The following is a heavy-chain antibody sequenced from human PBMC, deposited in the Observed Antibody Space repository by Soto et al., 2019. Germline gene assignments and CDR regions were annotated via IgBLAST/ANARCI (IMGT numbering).Heavy chain of an antibody. D-gene: IGHD3-22*01. CDR3: AKNYYDSSGIYNSFDY. Sequence: GGSLRLSCAASGFTFSSYGMHWVRQAPGKGLEWVAVISYDGSNKYYADSVKGRFTISRDNSKNTLYLQMNSLRAEDTAVYYCAKNYYDSSGIYNSFDYWGQGTLVTVSS. V-gene: IGHV3-30*18. J-gene: IGHJ4*02. CDR2: ISYDGSNK. CDR1: GFTFSSYG.